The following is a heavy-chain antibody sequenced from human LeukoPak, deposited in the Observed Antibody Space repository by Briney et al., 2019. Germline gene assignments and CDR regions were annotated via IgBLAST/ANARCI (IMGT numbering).Heavy chain of an antibody. CDR1: GYTFTSYY. V-gene: IGHV1-46*01. J-gene: IGHJ3*02. Sequence: ASVKVSCKASGYTFTSYYMHWVRQAPGQGLEWMGIINPSGGSTSYAQKFQGRVTMTRVTSTSTVYMELSSLRSEDTAVYYCARDPDYGGSPGAFDIWGQGTMVTVSS. CDR2: INPSGGST. CDR3: ARDPDYGGSPGAFDI. D-gene: IGHD4-23*01.